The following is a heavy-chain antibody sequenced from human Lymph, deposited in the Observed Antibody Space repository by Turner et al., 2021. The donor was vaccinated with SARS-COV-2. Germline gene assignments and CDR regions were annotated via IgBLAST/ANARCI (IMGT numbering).Heavy chain of an antibody. D-gene: IGHD2-15*01. Sequence: QVQLVESGGGVVQPGRSLRLSCAASGFTFRTYGMHWVRQAPGKGREWVAVISYDGSNKYYADSVKGRFTISRDNSKNTLYLQMNSLRAEDTAVYYCAKMGGVYGSGGNCYSGRLDYWGQGTLVTVSS. CDR2: ISYDGSNK. J-gene: IGHJ4*02. V-gene: IGHV3-30*18. CDR1: GFTFRTYG. CDR3: AKMGGVYGSGGNCYSGRLDY.